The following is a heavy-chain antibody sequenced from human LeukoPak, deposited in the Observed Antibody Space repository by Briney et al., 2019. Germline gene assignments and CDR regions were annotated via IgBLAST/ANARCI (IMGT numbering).Heavy chain of an antibody. Sequence: ASVKVSCTASGFTFTRYGISWVRQAPGQGLEWMGWISAYNRDTKYAQNFQGRGTMTTDTSTSTAYMELRSLRSDDTAVYYCARDFSNTSGFKVVVDYWGQGTLVTVSS. CDR2: ISAYNRDT. CDR1: GFTFTRYG. CDR3: ARDFSNTSGFKVVVDY. V-gene: IGHV1-18*01. J-gene: IGHJ4*02. D-gene: IGHD3-22*01.